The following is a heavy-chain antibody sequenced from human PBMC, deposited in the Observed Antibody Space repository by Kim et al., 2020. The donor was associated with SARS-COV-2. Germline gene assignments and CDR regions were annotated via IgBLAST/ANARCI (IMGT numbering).Heavy chain of an antibody. D-gene: IGHD3-3*01. J-gene: IGHJ6*02. V-gene: IGHV4-34*01. Sequence: SETLSLTCAVYGGSFSGYYWSWIRQPPGKGLEWIGEINHSGSTNYNPSLKSRVTISVDTSKNQFSLKLSSVTAADTAVYYCARKVVPLGYDFWSGYRDHGMDVWGQGTTVTVSS. CDR1: GGSFSGYY. CDR3: ARKVVPLGYDFWSGYRDHGMDV. CDR2: INHSGST.